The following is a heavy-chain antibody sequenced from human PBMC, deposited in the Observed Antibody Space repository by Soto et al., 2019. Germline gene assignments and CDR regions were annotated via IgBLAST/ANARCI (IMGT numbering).Heavy chain of an antibody. Sequence: SETLSLTCAVSGYSISTGFNWGWIRQPPGKGLEWIGSIYHSGGTYYNLSLKSRVTISADTSKNQISLKLISVTAADTALYYCARDWGTGFYNFDSWGQGTLVTVSS. CDR2: IYHSGGT. CDR3: ARDWGTGFYNFDS. J-gene: IGHJ4*02. V-gene: IGHV4-38-2*02. CDR1: GYSISTGFN. D-gene: IGHD6-19*01.